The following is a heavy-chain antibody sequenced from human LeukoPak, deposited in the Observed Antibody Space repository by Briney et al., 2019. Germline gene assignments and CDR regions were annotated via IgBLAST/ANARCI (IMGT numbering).Heavy chain of an antibody. J-gene: IGHJ5*02. CDR3: GRGFGYWSSTSCYWDWFDP. V-gene: IGHV5-51*01. CDR2: IYPGDSDT. Sequence: GESLKISCKGSGYSFTSYWIGWVRQMPGKGLEWMGIIYPGDSDTRYSPSFQGQVTISAAKSISTAYLQWSSLEASDTAMYYCGRGFGYWSSTSCYWDWFDPWGQGTLVTVSS. D-gene: IGHD2-2*01. CDR1: GYSFTSYW.